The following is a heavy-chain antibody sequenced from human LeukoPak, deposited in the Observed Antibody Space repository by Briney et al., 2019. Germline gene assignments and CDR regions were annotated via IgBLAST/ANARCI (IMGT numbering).Heavy chain of an antibody. J-gene: IGHJ4*02. CDR1: GVSISSSGNY. Sequence: SETLCLTCSVSGVSISSSGNYWGWMRQSPEKGLEWVGSIYSNGNTYYSPSVKSRVTISVDTSKNQFSLKLTSVTAAETAVYYCARSATVTTGYFDYWGQGALVTVSS. CDR2: IYSNGNT. CDR3: ARSATVTTGYFDY. V-gene: IGHV4-39*07. D-gene: IGHD4-17*01.